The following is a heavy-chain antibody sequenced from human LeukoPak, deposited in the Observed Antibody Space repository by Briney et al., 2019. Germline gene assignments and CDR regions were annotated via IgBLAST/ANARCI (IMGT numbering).Heavy chain of an antibody. CDR1: GFSFSSYA. CDR3: AKDIEGGGSSGYYHYGMDV. D-gene: IGHD3-22*01. J-gene: IGHJ6*02. V-gene: IGHV3-23*01. CDR2: SSASGGRT. Sequence: GGSLRLSCAASGFSFSSYAMSWVRQAPGKGLEWVSGSSASGGRTYYADSVKGRFTISRDNSKSTLYLQMNSLRAEDTAIYYCAKDIEGGGSSGYYHYGMDVWGQGTTVTVSS.